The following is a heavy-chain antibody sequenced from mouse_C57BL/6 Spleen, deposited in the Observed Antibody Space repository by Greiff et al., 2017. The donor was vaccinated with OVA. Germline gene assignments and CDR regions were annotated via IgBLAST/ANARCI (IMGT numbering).Heavy chain of an antibody. CDR3: APLYYGNLDY. CDR2: IYPGDGDT. J-gene: IGHJ2*01. D-gene: IGHD2-1*01. V-gene: IGHV1-80*01. CDR1: GYAFSSYW. Sequence: VKLVESGAELVKPGASVKISCKASGYAFSSYWMNWVKQRPGKGLEWIGQIYPGDGDTNYNGKFKGKATLTADKSSSTAYMQLSSLTSEDSAVYFCAPLYYGNLDYWGQGTTLTVSS.